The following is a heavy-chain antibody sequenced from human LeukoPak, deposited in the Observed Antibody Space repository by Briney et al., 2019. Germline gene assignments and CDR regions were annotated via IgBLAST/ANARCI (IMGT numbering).Heavy chain of an antibody. V-gene: IGHV1-18*01. D-gene: IGHD3-9*01. Sequence: ASVTVSCKAPGYTFTSHGISWVRQAPGQGLEWMGWISAYNGNTNYAQKLQGRVTMTTDTSTSTAYMELRSLRSDDTAVYYCARDGHKYSSSSTIGFDPWGQGTLVTVSS. CDR3: ARDGHKYSSSSTIGFDP. CDR1: GYTFTSHG. CDR2: ISAYNGNT. J-gene: IGHJ5*02.